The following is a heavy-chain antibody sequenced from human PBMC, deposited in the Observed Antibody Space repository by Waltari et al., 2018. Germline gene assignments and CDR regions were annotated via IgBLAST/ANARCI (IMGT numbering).Heavy chain of an antibody. CDR2: INPDNDYT. V-gene: IGHV1-18*04. CDR3: ARATTYSNQWYDSFDV. J-gene: IGHJ3*01. CDR1: GYTFVHIA. Sequence: QLKLVQSGSEVRKHGASVQASCKAPGYTFVHIATTWLRQAPGKGLEWLGWINPDNDYTVYAKTLQGRLTLTTDTSTATAYMQMTSLGSDDTATYYCARATTYSNQWYDSFDVWGQGTLVTISS. D-gene: IGHD1-20*01.